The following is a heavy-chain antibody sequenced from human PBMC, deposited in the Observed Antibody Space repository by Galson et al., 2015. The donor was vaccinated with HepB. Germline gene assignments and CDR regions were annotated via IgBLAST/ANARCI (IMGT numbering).Heavy chain of an antibody. J-gene: IGHJ5*02. D-gene: IGHD1-1*01. CDR2: VSAYNGDT. Sequence: SVKVSCKASGYSFSSFGVTWVRQAPGQGLEWMGWVSAYNGDTKYAQKFQGRLIMTTDTSTTTAYMELRSLRSDDTAIYYCAKVQVGLERCGPRDEGTVVNVSS. CDR3: AKVQVGLERCGP. CDR1: GYSFSSFG. V-gene: IGHV1-18*01.